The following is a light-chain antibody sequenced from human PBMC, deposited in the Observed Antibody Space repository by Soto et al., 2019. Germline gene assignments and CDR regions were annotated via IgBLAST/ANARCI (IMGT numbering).Light chain of an antibody. CDR2: EVT. J-gene: IGLJ2*01. Sequence: QSALTQPPSVSGSPGLSVTISCTGSSSDIGSYTRVSWYQQPPASAPNLLIYEVTRRASGAPDRFSGSASGNTASLTISGVQAEDEADYYCSSYTSFDTVIFGGGTQLTVL. CDR3: SSYTSFDTVI. CDR1: SSDIGSYTR. V-gene: IGLV2-18*02.